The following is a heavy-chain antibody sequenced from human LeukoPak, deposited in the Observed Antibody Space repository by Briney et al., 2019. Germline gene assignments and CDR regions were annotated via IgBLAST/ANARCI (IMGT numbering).Heavy chain of an antibody. V-gene: IGHV2-5*02. D-gene: IGHD6-13*01. CDR1: GFSLSASGVG. J-gene: IGHJ3*02. Sequence: SGPTLVKPTQTLTLTCTFSGFSLSASGVGVGWIRQPPGKALEWLAVIYWDDDKRYRPSLQSRLTITRDTSKNQVVLTMTNMDPVDTATYFCAHRLTVAGWGADAFDIWGQGTMVTVSS. CDR2: IYWDDDK. CDR3: AHRLTVAGWGADAFDI.